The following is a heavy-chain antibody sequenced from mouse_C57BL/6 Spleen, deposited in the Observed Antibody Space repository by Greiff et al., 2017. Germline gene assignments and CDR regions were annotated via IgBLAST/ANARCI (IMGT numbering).Heavy chain of an antibody. CDR2: IDPSDSYT. CDR1: GYTFTSYW. V-gene: IGHV1-69*01. Sequence: VQLQQPGAELVMPGASVKLSCKASGYTFTSYWMHWVKQRPGQGPEWIGEIDPSDSYTNYNQKFKGKSTLTVDKSSSTAYMQLSSLTSEDSAVYYCARGKLPYFDVWCTGTTVTVSS. CDR3: ARGKLPYFDV. J-gene: IGHJ1*03. D-gene: IGHD4-1*01.